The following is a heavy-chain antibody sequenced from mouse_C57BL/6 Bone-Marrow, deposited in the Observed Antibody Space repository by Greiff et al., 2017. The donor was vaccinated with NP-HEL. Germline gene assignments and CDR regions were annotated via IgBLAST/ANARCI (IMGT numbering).Heavy chain of an antibody. Sequence: EVQLQQSGAELVRPGASVKLSCTASGFNIKDDYMHWVKQRPEQGLEWIGWIDPENGDTEYASKFQGKATITADTSSNTAYLQRSSLTSEDTAVYYGTTWRVMTTVVAHLDVWGTGTTVTVSS. J-gene: IGHJ1*03. CDR3: TTWRVMTTVVAHLDV. D-gene: IGHD1-1*01. V-gene: IGHV14-4*01. CDR2: IDPENGDT. CDR1: GFNIKDDY.